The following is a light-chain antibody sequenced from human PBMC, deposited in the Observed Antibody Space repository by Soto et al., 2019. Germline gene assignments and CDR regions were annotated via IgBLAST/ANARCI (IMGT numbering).Light chain of an antibody. CDR1: SSNFGAGYA. CDR2: GNS. CDR3: QSYDSIMSAYV. Sequence: QSVLTQPPSVSGAPGQTVAISCTGSSSNFGAGYAVHWYQQLPRTAPKLLILGNSNRPSGIPDRFSGSKSGTSASLASTGLQAEDEADYYCQSYDSIMSAYVFGTGTKVTVL. V-gene: IGLV1-40*01. J-gene: IGLJ1*01.